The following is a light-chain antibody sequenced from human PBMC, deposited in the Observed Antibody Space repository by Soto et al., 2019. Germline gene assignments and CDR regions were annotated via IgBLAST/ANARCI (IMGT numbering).Light chain of an antibody. J-gene: IGLJ3*02. V-gene: IGLV2-8*01. CDR1: SSDVGAYNY. Sequence: QSALTQPPSASGSPGQSVTISCTGTSSDVGAYNYVSWYEQHAGNAPKLVIYEITRRPSGVPDRFSGSKSANTASLTVSGLQAEDESYYYCGSFASSNTWVFGGGTEVTV. CDR3: GSFASSNTWV. CDR2: EIT.